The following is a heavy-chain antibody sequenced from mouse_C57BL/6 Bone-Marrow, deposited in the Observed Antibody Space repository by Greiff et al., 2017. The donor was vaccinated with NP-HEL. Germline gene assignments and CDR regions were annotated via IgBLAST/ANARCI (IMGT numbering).Heavy chain of an antibody. J-gene: IGHJ2*01. V-gene: IGHV1-4*01. CDR3: ARPIYDGYYGFDY. CDR1: GYTFTSYS. Sequence: VQLMESGAELARPGASVKLSCTASGYTFTSYSMHWVKQRPGQGLEWIGYINPSSGYTKYNQKFKDKATLTADKSSSTAYMQLSSLTSEYSAVYDCARPIYDGYYGFDYWGQGTTLTVSS. CDR2: INPSSGYT. D-gene: IGHD2-3*01.